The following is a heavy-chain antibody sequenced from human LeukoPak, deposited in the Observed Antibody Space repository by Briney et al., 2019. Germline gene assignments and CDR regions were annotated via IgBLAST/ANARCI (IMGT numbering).Heavy chain of an antibody. J-gene: IGHJ6*03. V-gene: IGHV4-30-2*01. CDR2: IYHSGST. CDR1: GGSISSGGYY. CDR3: ARDQVGYCSSTSCSNYYYYYMDV. Sequence: PSETLSLTCTVSGGSISSGGYYWSWIRQPPGKGPEWIGYIYHSGSTYYNPSLKSRVTISVDRSKNQFSLKLSSVTAADTAVYYCARDQVGYCSSTSCSNYYYYYMDVWGKGTTVTVSS. D-gene: IGHD2-2*01.